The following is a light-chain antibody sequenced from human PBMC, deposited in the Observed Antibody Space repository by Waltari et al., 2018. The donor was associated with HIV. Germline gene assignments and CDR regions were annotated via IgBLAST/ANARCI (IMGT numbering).Light chain of an antibody. Sequence: DIVLTQSPATLSLSPGERATISCRASQSVSSYLAWYQQKPGQAPRLLIYDASNRDTGIPARFSGSGSGTDFTLTIRSLEPEDFAVYYCQQRSTWPRALTFGGGTKVQIK. CDR3: QQRSTWPRALT. V-gene: IGKV3-11*01. CDR1: QSVSSY. J-gene: IGKJ4*01. CDR2: DAS.